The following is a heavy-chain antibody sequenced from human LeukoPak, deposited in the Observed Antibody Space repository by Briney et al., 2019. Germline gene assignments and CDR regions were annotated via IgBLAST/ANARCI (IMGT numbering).Heavy chain of an antibody. J-gene: IGHJ6*03. CDR3: ARAGPPLRNYYYYYYMDV. CDR1: GFTVSSNY. CDR2: IYSGGST. V-gene: IGHV3-66*01. Sequence: GGSLRLSCAASGFTVSSNYMSWVRQAPGKGLEWVSVIYSGGSTYYADSVKGRFTISRDNSKNTLYLQMNSLRAEDTAVYYCARAGPPLRNYYYYYYMDVWGKGTTVTVSS.